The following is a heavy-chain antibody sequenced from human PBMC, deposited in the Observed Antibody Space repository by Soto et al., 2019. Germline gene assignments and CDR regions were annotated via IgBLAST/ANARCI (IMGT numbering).Heavy chain of an antibody. Sequence: QVQVVESGGGVVHPGRSLTLSCAASGFTFSSYGMHWVRQAPGKGLEWVAIISYDGSDKRYADSVKGRFAISRDNSMITLYLQLISPRAEDTAVYYCAKDIHAGRDGYLYVADYWVQGTLVTVSS. D-gene: IGHD5-18*01. J-gene: IGHJ4*02. CDR1: GFTFSSYG. V-gene: IGHV3-30*18. CDR2: ISYDGSDK. CDR3: AKDIHAGRDGYLYVADY.